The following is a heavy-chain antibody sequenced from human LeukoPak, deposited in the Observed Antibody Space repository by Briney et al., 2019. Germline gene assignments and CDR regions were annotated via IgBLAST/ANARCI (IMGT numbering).Heavy chain of an antibody. CDR1: GGTFNNYA. J-gene: IGHJ4*02. CDR2: IIPIFGSS. Sequence: GASVKVSCKASGGTFNNYAINWVRQAPGQGLEWRGGIIPIFGSSNDAQKSQGRVTIPADESTTTAYMALSSLRSEDTAVYYCARADTRGIAVAAFRYWGQGTLVTVSS. CDR3: ARADTRGIAVAAFRY. V-gene: IGHV1-69*13. D-gene: IGHD6-19*01.